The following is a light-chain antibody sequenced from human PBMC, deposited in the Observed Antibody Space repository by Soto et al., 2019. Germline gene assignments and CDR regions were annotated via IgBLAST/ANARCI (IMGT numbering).Light chain of an antibody. CDR3: SSYTSSSSLV. Sequence: QSALTXPASVSGSPGQSITISRNGTSVDVVYYNFVSWCQQHPGKAPKLMIYDVSNRPSGVSNRFSGSKSGNTASLTISGLQAEDEADYYCSSYTSSSSLVFGTGTKVTVL. J-gene: IGLJ1*01. CDR2: DVS. V-gene: IGLV2-14*03. CDR1: SVDVVYYNF.